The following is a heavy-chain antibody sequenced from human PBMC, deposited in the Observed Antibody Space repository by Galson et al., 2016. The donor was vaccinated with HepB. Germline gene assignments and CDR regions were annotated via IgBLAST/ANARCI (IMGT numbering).Heavy chain of an antibody. CDR2: IYYSGTT. CDR3: VRDRAYIVTDY. V-gene: IGHV4-38-2*02. Sequence: SETLSLTCTVSGYSIRSGYYWGWIRQPPGKGLEWIGTIYYSGTTYYNPSLESRITISVGTPNNKISLNVNSVTAADTAVYYCVRDRAYIVTDYWGQGILVTVSS. J-gene: IGHJ4*02. D-gene: IGHD2-21*02. CDR1: GYSIRSGYY.